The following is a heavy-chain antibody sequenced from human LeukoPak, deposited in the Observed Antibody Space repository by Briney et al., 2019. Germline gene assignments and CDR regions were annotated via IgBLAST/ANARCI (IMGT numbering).Heavy chain of an antibody. Sequence: PSETLSLTCTVSGGSISSYYWSWIRQPPGKGLEWMGYIYNSGSTNYNHSLKSRVTISEDMSNNQFSLKLSSVTAADTAVYYCVREHSSSWIDYWGQGTLVTVSS. CDR1: GGSISSYY. V-gene: IGHV4-59*01. CDR2: IYNSGST. J-gene: IGHJ4*02. CDR3: VREHSSSWIDY. D-gene: IGHD6-13*01.